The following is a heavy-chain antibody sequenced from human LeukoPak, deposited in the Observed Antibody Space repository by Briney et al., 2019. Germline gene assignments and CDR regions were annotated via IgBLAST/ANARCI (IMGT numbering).Heavy chain of an antibody. Sequence: PSETLSLTCTVSGGSISSYYWSWIRQPAGKGLEWIGRIYTSGSTNYNPSLKSRVTMSVDTSKNQFSLKLNSVTAADTAVYYCARGFLWSGRNWFDPWGQGTLVTVSS. V-gene: IGHV4-4*07. CDR2: IYTSGST. CDR3: ARGFLWSGRNWFDP. D-gene: IGHD3-3*01. J-gene: IGHJ5*02. CDR1: GGSISSYY.